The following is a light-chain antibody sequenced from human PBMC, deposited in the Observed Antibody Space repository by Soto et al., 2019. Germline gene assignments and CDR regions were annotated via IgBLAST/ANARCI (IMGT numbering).Light chain of an antibody. CDR3: CSYTTSNTRQIV. Sequence: QSVLTQPASVSGSPGQSITISCTGTSSDVVGYNYVSWYQQHPGKAPKFMIYDVSSRPSGVSNRFSGSKSGNTASLTISGLQAEDEADYYCCSYTTSNTRQIVFGTGTMVTVL. CDR2: DVS. CDR1: SSDVVGYNY. V-gene: IGLV2-14*03. J-gene: IGLJ1*01.